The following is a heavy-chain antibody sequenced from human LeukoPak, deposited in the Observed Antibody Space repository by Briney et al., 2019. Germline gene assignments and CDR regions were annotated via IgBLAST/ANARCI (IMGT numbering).Heavy chain of an antibody. D-gene: IGHD3-10*01. CDR2: IYYSGST. V-gene: IGHV4-59*08. CDR3: ARTHYGSGVNFDY. CDR1: GFTFSDHY. Sequence: PGGSLRLSCTASGFTFSDHYMDWVRQAPGKGLEWIGYIYYSGSTNYNPSLKSRVTISVDTSKNQFSLKLSSVTAADTAVYYCARTHYGSGVNFDYWGQGTLVTVSS. J-gene: IGHJ4*02.